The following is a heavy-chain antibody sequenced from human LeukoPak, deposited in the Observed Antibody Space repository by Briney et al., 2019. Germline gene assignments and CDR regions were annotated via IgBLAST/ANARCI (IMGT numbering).Heavy chain of an antibody. J-gene: IGHJ4*02. CDR1: GYTFTAYN. Sequence: EASVKVSCKPSGYTFTAYNIHWVRQAPGQGLEWMGWMNPNSGDTNYAQNFQGRVTMTRDTSISTAYMVLSSLRSDDTAVYFYLRGGGRSYCDYWGQGTPVTVSS. V-gene: IGHV1-2*02. D-gene: IGHD2-15*01. CDR2: MNPNSGDT. CDR3: LRGGGRSYCDY.